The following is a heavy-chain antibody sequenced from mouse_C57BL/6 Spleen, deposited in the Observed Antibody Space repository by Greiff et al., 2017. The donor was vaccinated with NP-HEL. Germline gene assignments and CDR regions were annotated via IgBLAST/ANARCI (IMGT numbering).Heavy chain of an antibody. Sequence: QVQLKQPGAELVKPGASVKMSCKASGYTFTSYWITWVKQRPGQGLEWIGDIYPGSGSTNYNEKFKSKATLTVDTSSSTAYMQLSSLTSEDSAVYYCARIEIYYAMDYWGQGTSVTVSS. J-gene: IGHJ4*01. V-gene: IGHV1-55*01. CDR3: ARIEIYYAMDY. CDR1: GYTFTSYW. CDR2: IYPGSGST.